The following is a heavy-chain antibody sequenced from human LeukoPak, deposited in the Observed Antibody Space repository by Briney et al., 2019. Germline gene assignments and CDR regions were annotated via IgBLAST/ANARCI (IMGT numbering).Heavy chain of an antibody. CDR2: DSTYNGNT. CDR1: GYNFISYG. V-gene: IGHV1-18*01. J-gene: IGHJ3*01. Sequence: ASVKVSCKASGYNFISYGVSWVRQAPGQGLEWMGWDSTYNGNTNYAQNLQYRVTMTTDPATSTAYMELTNLRSGDTAVYYCARSGYCSSSSCYRESDGLDFWGQGTMVTVSS. CDR3: ARSGYCSSSSCYRESDGLDF. D-gene: IGHD2-2*01.